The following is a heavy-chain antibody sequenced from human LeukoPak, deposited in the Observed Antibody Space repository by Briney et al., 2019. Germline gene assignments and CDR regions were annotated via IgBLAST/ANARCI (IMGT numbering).Heavy chain of an antibody. V-gene: IGHV4-34*01. Sequence: SETLSLTCAVYGGSFSGYYWSWIRQPPGKGLEWIGEINHSGSTNYNPSRKSRVTISVDTSKNQFSLKLSSVTAADTAVHYCASIQGYDSSGYSNHWGQGTLVTVSS. CDR2: INHSGST. CDR3: ASIQGYDSSGYSNH. D-gene: IGHD3-22*01. CDR1: GGSFSGYY. J-gene: IGHJ5*02.